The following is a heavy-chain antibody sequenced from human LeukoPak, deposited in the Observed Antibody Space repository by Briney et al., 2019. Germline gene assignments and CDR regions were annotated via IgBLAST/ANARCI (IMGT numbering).Heavy chain of an antibody. CDR3: AKDLMRDRWFAES. Sequence: GRSLRLSCAASGFTFSYYGMHWVRQAPGKGLEWVAFIRYDGNDKFYADSVKGRFTISRDTSSNTLYLQMNSLRNDDTAVYYCAKDLMRDRWFAESWGQGTLVTVSS. V-gene: IGHV3-30*02. CDR1: GFTFSYYG. D-gene: IGHD3-10*01. CDR2: IRYDGNDK. J-gene: IGHJ5*02.